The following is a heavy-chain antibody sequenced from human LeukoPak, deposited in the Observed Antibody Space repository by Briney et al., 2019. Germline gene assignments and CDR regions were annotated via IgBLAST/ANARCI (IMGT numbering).Heavy chain of an antibody. D-gene: IGHD2-15*01. J-gene: IGHJ5*02. Sequence: GESLKITCKGSGYRFSNYWIGWVRHMPGKGLEWMGMICPADSDIRYSPSFQGQVTISANKSISTAYLQWSSLKASDTAMYYCARQEYCSGGSCYTWFDPWGQGTLVTVSS. CDR1: GYRFSNYW. CDR3: ARQEYCSGGSCYTWFDP. V-gene: IGHV5-51*01. CDR2: ICPADSDI.